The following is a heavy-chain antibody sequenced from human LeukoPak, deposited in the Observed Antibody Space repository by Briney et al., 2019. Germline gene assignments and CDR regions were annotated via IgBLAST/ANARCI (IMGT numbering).Heavy chain of an antibody. J-gene: IGHJ5*02. CDR2: DYCGGNT. Sequence: PSETLSLTCTVSGFSVTTDSYCWGWIRQPPGKGLEWIGYDYCGGNTNYDPSLKRRVTISVDTSKNQFSLTLTSVTAADTAVYYCARVGYSYGYVGWFDPWGQGTLVTVSS. D-gene: IGHD5-18*01. V-gene: IGHV4-61*01. CDR1: GFSVTTDSYC. CDR3: ARVGYSYGYVGWFDP.